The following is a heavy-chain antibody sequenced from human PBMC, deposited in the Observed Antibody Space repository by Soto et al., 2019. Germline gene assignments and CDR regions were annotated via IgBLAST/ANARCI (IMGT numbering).Heavy chain of an antibody. D-gene: IGHD5-12*01. CDR2: INHSGST. CDR1: GGSFSGYY. CDR3: ARGLRWLQPNGGMDV. Sequence: QVQLQQWGAGLLKPSETLSLTCAVYGGSFSGYYWSWIRQPPGKGLEWIGEINHSGSTNYNPSLTSRVTISADTSKNQCSLKLSSVTAADTAVYYCARGLRWLQPNGGMDVWGQGTTVTVSS. J-gene: IGHJ6*02. V-gene: IGHV4-34*01.